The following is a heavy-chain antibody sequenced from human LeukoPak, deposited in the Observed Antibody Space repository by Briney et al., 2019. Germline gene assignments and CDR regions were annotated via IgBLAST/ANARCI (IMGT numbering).Heavy chain of an antibody. J-gene: IGHJ4*02. CDR2: ISAYSGNT. Sequence: GASVKVSCKASGYTFTNYGIFWVRQAPGQGLEWMGWISAYSGNTNYAQKLQGRVTMTTETSTSTAYMELESLRSDDTAVYYCEISQGSYYDTSGYLGGDYWGQGTLVTVSS. D-gene: IGHD3-22*01. CDR3: EISQGSYYDTSGYLGGDY. CDR1: GYTFTNYG. V-gene: IGHV1-18*01.